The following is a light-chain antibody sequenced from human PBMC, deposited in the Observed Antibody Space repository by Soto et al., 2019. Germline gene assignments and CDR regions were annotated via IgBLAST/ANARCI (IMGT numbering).Light chain of an antibody. V-gene: IGLV2-23*03. CDR1: SSDVGSYNL. CDR3: CSYAGSSTFHYV. J-gene: IGLJ1*01. CDR2: EGG. Sequence: QSALTQPASVSGSPGQSITISCTGTSSDVGSYNLVSWYQQHPGKAPKLMIYEGGKRPSGVSNLFSGSKSGNTASLTISGLQAEDEADYYCCSYAGSSTFHYVFGTGTKVTVL.